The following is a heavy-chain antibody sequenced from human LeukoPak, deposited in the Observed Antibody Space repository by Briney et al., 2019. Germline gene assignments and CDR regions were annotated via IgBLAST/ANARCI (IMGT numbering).Heavy chain of an antibody. D-gene: IGHD1-26*01. CDR3: AKDSAFTSGSYDY. CDR1: GFTVSSNY. J-gene: IGHJ4*02. Sequence: PGGSLRLSCAASGFTVSSNYMSWVRQAPGKGLEWVSLIYSGGSTYYADSVKGRFTISRDNSKNTLYLQMNSLRAEDTAVYYCAKDSAFTSGSYDYWGQGTLVTVSS. V-gene: IGHV3-66*02. CDR2: IYSGGST.